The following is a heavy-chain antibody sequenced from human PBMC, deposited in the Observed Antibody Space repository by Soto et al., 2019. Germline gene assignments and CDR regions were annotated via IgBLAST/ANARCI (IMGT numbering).Heavy chain of an antibody. CDR2: TIPIFGTA. CDR3: AQGGYCSGGSCYSDY. V-gene: IGHV1-69*13. CDR1: GGTFSSYA. J-gene: IGHJ4*02. D-gene: IGHD2-15*01. Sequence: SVKVSCKASGGTFSSYAISWVRQAPGQGLEWMGGTIPIFGTANYAQKFQGRVTITADESTSTAYMELSSLRSEDTAVYYCAQGGYCSGGSCYSDYWGQGTLVTVSS.